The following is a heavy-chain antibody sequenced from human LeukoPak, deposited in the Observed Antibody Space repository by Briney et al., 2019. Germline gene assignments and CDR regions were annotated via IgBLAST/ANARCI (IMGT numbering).Heavy chain of an antibody. V-gene: IGHV3-7*01. CDR1: GFTFSTFW. D-gene: IGHD1-1*01. Sequence: GGSLRLSCAASGFTFSTFWMSWVRQAPGKGLEWVANINQDGSEKNYVDSMKGRFTVSRDNAKNSLYLQMDSLRAEDTAVYYCARGGTFVSDYWGQGTLVTVSS. CDR3: ARGGTFVSDY. J-gene: IGHJ4*02. CDR2: INQDGSEK.